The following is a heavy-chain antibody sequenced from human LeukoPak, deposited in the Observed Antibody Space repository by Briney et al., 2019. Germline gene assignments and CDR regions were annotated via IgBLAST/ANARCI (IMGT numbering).Heavy chain of an antibody. CDR1: GFIFSNYW. CDR2: INQDGSEK. CDR3: ARDLNNSGRGPGTL. V-gene: IGHV3-7*01. Sequence: GGSLRLSCAASGFIFSNYWMSWVRQAPGKGLEGVANINQDGSEKHYVDSVKGRFTISRDNAKNSLYLQMNNLRAEDTAVYHCARDLNNSGRGPGTLWGQGTLVTVSS. J-gene: IGHJ4*02. D-gene: IGHD6-19*01.